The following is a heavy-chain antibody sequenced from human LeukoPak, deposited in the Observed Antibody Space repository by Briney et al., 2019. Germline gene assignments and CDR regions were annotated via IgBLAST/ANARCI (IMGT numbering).Heavy chain of an antibody. J-gene: IGHJ4*02. CDR3: AKRYFSSGWYFDY. CDR1: GVTLSSYA. CDR2: ISSSGSGGNT. D-gene: IGHD6-19*01. Sequence: GGSLRLSCAASGVTLSSYAMSWARQAPGKGLEWVSGISSSGSGGNTYYADSVKGRFTISRDNSKNTLYLQMNSLRAEDTAVHYCAKRYFSSGWYFDYWGQGTLVTVSS. V-gene: IGHV3-23*01.